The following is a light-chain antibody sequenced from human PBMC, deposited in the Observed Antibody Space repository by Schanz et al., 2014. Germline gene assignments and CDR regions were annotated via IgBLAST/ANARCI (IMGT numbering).Light chain of an antibody. Sequence: EIVLTQSPGTLSLSPGERATLSCRASQSVSASYLAWYQQKPGQAPRLLISVASIRATGIPDRFSGSGSGTEFTLTISRLEPEDFAVYYCQQYGSSPRTFGQGTRLEIK. V-gene: IGKV3-20*01. CDR2: VAS. CDR1: QSVSASY. J-gene: IGKJ5*01. CDR3: QQYGSSPRT.